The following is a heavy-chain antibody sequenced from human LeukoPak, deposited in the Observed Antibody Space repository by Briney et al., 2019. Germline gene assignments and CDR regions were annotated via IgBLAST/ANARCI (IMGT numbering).Heavy chain of an antibody. CDR3: ARVGSTMARDYFDY. V-gene: IGHV4-59*01. D-gene: IGHD3-10*01. Sequence: AETLSLTCTVSGASINSYYWSWIRQPPGRGLEWIAYIYYSGNTNKNSSLKSRVTISVDTSKNQFSLKLSSVTAADTAVYYCARVGSTMARDYFDYWGQGTLVSVPS. CDR2: IYYSGNT. J-gene: IGHJ4*02. CDR1: GASINSYY.